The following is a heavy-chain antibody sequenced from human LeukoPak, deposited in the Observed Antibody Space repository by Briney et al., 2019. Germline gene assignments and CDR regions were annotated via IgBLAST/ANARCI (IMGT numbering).Heavy chain of an antibody. CDR3: ARFTPPEGALGY. J-gene: IGHJ4*02. Sequence: GGSLRLSCVASGFTVSSNYMSWVRQAPGKGLEWVSVIYSGGSTYYADSVKGRFTLYRDNSKNTLYLQMNSLRAEDTAVYYCARFTPPEGALGYWGQGTLVTVSS. CDR2: IYSGGST. CDR1: GFTVSSNY. V-gene: IGHV3-66*01. D-gene: IGHD1-14*01.